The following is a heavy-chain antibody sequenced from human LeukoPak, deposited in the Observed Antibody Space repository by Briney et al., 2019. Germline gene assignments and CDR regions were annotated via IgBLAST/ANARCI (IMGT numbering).Heavy chain of an antibody. V-gene: IGHV3-9*01. CDR1: GFIFNEYA. Sequence: PGRSLRLSCAASGFIFNEYAMHWVRQAPGKGLEWVSSVNWSPGSEAYADSVKGRFTMSRDNAKNSLYLQMNNLRIEDTALYYCVKDSAGDASDWLDSWGQGTLVTISS. CDR3: VKDSAGDASDWLDS. CDR2: VNWSPGSE. D-gene: IGHD5-24*01. J-gene: IGHJ5*01.